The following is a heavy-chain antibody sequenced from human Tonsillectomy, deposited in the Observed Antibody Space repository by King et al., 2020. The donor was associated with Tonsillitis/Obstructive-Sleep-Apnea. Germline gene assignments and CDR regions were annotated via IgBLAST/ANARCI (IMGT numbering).Heavy chain of an antibody. D-gene: IGHD3-3*01. Sequence: TLQESGPTLVKPTQTLTLTCTFSGFSLSTSGVGVGWIRQPPGKALEWLALIYWDDDKRYSPSLKSRLTITKDTSKNQVVLTMTNMDPVDTATYYCAHSQEGYDFWSGYYYYYFDYWGQGTLVTVSS. V-gene: IGHV2-5*02. CDR3: AHSQEGYDFWSGYYYYYFDY. J-gene: IGHJ4*02. CDR2: IYWDDDK. CDR1: GFSLSTSGVG.